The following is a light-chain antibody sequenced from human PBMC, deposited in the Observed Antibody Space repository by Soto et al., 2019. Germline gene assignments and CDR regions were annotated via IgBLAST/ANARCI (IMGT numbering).Light chain of an antibody. V-gene: IGKV3-15*01. CDR2: GAS. CDR1: QSVSSN. CDR3: QQYNIWPRA. Sequence: ETVMTQSPATLSVSPGERATLSCRASQSVSSNLAWYQQKPGQAPRLLIYGASTRATGIPARFSGSGSGTEFTLTISSLQPEDFAIYYCQQYNIWPRAFGGGTKVEIK. J-gene: IGKJ4*01.